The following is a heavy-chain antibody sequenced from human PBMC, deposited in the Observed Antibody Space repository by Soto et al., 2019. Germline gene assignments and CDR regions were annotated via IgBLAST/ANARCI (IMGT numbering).Heavy chain of an antibody. J-gene: IGHJ6*02. CDR3: ASNIVVVPAAMYYYYGMDV. V-gene: IGHV4-39*01. Sequence: PSETLSLTCTVSGGSISSSSYYWGWIRQPPGKGLDWIGSIYYSGSTYYNPSLKSRVTISVDTSKNQFSLKLSSVTAADTAVYYCASNIVVVPAAMYYYYGMDVWGQGTTVT. D-gene: IGHD2-2*01. CDR2: IYYSGST. CDR1: GGSISSSSYY.